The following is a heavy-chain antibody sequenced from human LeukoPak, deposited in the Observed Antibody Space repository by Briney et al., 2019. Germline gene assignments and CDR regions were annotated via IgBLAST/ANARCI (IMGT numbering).Heavy chain of an antibody. V-gene: IGHV4-39*01. CDR2: IYYSGST. D-gene: IGHD3-3*01. CDR1: GGSFSGYY. J-gene: IGHJ5*02. CDR3: ARRNYDFWSGSRGWFDP. Sequence: SETLSPTCAVCGGSFSGYYWGWIRQPPGKGLEWIGSIYYSGSTYYNPSLKSRVTISVDTSKNQFSLKLSSVTAADTAVYYCARRNYDFWSGSRGWFDPWGQGTLVTVPS.